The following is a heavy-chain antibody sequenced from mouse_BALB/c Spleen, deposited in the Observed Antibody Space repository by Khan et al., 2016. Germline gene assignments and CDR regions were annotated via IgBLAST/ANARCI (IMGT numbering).Heavy chain of an antibody. CDR3: ARLTGSWFAY. CDR2: ISYSGST. CDR1: GDSFTSGY. Sequence: EVQLQESGPSLVKPSQTLSLTCSVTGDSFTSGYWNWIRNFPGNKLEYMGYISYSGSTYYNQSLKRRISITRDTSKNQYYLQLNSVTTEDTATLYGARLTGSWFAYWGQGTRVTVSA. D-gene: IGHD4-1*01. V-gene: IGHV3-8*02. J-gene: IGHJ3*01.